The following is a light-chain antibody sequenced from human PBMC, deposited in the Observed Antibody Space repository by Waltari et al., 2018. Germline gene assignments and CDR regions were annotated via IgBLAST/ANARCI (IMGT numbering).Light chain of an antibody. CDR1: SLRSYY. V-gene: IGLV3-19*01. CDR2: GKN. J-gene: IGLJ2*01. CDR3: DSRDSSGTYLGV. Sequence: SSELTQDPAVSVALGQTVRITCQGDSLRSYYANWYQQKPGQAPILVIYGKNNRPSGIPDRFSGSSSGNTASLTITGAQAADEADYYCDSRDSSGTYLGVFGGGTKLTVL.